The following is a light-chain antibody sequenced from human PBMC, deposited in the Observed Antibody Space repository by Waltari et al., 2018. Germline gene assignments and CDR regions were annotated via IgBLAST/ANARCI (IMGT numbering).Light chain of an antibody. Sequence: QSALTQPASVSGSPGQSIAISCTGSISDIGRYNFVSWYQHPPDTAPKIKIYEVSNPPSGVSLRFSGSKSGPTASLTISGLQAVDETTYYCCSETSTGTYGFGNGTKVAVL. CDR1: ISDIGRYNF. CDR2: EVS. J-gene: IGLJ1*01. CDR3: CSETSTGTYG. V-gene: IGLV2-14*01.